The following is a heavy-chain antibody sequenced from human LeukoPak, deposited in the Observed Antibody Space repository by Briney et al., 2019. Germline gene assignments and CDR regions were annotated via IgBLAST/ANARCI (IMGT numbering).Heavy chain of an antibody. D-gene: IGHD2-2*01. CDR2: ISSSSSYI. V-gene: IGHV3-21*01. CDR1: GFTFSSYS. J-gene: IGHJ6*02. CDR3: ARDRRAYCSSTSCYGMDV. Sequence: PGGSLRLSCAASGFTFSSYSMTWVRQAPGKGLEWVSSISSSSSYIYYADSVKGRFTISRDNAKNSLYLQVNSLRAEDTAVYYCARDRRAYCSSTSCYGMDVWGQGTTVTVSS.